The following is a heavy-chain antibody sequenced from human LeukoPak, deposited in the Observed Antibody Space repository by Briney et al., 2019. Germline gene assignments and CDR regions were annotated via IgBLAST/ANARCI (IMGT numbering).Heavy chain of an antibody. Sequence: GGSLRLSCAASGFTFSSYWMHWVRQAPGKGLVWVSRINSDGSSTSHADSVKGRFTISRDNAKNTLYLQMNSLRAEDTAVYYCARAGNDFWSGYRYYMDVWGKGTTVTVSS. CDR2: INSDGSST. D-gene: IGHD3-3*01. CDR1: GFTFSSYW. CDR3: ARAGNDFWSGYRYYMDV. J-gene: IGHJ6*03. V-gene: IGHV3-74*01.